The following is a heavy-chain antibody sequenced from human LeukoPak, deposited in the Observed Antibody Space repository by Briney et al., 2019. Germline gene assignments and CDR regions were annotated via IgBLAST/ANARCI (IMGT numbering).Heavy chain of an antibody. CDR1: GGSISSYY. V-gene: IGHV4-59*01. J-gene: IGHJ4*02. CDR2: IYYSGST. D-gene: IGHD3-3*01. CDR3: ARDQLKGGNDVFGY. Sequence: PSETLSLTCTVSGGSISSYYWSWIRQPPGKGLEWIGYIYYSGSTNYNPSLKSRVTISVDTSKNQFSLKLSSVTAADTAVYYCARDQLKGGNDVFGYWGQGTLVTVSP.